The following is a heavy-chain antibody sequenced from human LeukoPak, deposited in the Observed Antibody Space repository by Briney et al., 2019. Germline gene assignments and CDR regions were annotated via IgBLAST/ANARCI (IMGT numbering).Heavy chain of an antibody. D-gene: IGHD4-17*01. CDR3: ARGGRTVTSDY. J-gene: IGHJ4*02. V-gene: IGHV1-18*04. CDR2: ISVYNGNT. CDR1: GYTFTDYY. Sequence: ASVEVSCKASGYTFTDYYMHWVRQAPGQGLEWMGWISVYNGNTNYAQKLQGRVTMTTDTSTSTAYMELRSLRSDDTAVYYCARGGRTVTSDYWGQGTLVTVSS.